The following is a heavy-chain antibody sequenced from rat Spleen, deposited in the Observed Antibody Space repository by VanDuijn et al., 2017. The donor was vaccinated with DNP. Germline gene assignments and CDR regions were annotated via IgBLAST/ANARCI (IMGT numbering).Heavy chain of an antibody. Sequence: EVQLVESGGGLMQPGRSMKLSCVASGFTFSDYYMAWVRQAPTKGLELVAYISYFGDNTYSGDSVKGRFTISRDNAKSTLYLQMNSLRSEDMATYYCARHGRRVFDYWGQGVMVTVSS. V-gene: IGHV5-22*01. D-gene: IGHD1-11*01. J-gene: IGHJ2*01. CDR2: ISYFGDNT. CDR1: GFTFSDYY. CDR3: ARHGRRVFDY.